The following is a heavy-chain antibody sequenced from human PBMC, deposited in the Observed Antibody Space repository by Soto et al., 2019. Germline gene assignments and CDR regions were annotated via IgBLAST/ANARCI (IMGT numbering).Heavy chain of an antibody. CDR2: ISANGDNT. V-gene: IGHV3-64D*06. Sequence: PGGSLRLSCSASGLIFSTYAMHWARQAPGKRLEYVSSISANGDNTYYAVFVKGRFTISRDNSKNTLYLQMSSLRLEDSAVYYCVKRSGIVPGPYFDYWGRGTLVTVSS. D-gene: IGHD6-19*01. CDR1: GLIFSTYA. CDR3: VKRSGIVPGPYFDY. J-gene: IGHJ4*02.